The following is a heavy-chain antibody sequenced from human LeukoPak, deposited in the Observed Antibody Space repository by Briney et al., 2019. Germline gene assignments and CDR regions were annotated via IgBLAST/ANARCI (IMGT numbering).Heavy chain of an antibody. CDR2: INPNSGGT. V-gene: IGHV1-2*02. CDR1: GYTFTGYY. Sequence: GASVKVSCKASGYTFTGYYMHWVRQAPGQGLEWMGWINPNSGGTNYAQKFQGRVTMTRDTSISTAYMELSRLRSDDTAVYYCARDYCTNGVCYWFDPWGQGTLVTVSS. D-gene: IGHD2-8*01. CDR3: ARDYCTNGVCYWFDP. J-gene: IGHJ5*02.